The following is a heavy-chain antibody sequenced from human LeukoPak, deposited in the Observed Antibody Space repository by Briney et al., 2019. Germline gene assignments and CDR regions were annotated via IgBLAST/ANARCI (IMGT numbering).Heavy chain of an antibody. J-gene: IGHJ5*02. CDR3: ARGPGWFDP. CDR2: ISSSSSTI. Sequence: GGSLRLSCAASGFTFSSYSMNWVRQAPGKGLEWVSYISSSSSTIYYADSVKGRFTISRDNAKNLLYLQMNSLRDEDTAVYYCARGPGWFDPWGQGTLVTVSS. CDR1: GFTFSSYS. V-gene: IGHV3-48*02.